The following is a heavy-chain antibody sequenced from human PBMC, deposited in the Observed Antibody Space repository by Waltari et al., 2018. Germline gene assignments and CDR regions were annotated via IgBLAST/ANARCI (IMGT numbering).Heavy chain of an antibody. CDR3: VKVMGDLGTKYGLDV. CDR1: GSTFKDFD. V-gene: IGHV3-23*05. J-gene: IGHJ6*01. D-gene: IGHD1-1*01. CDR2: IKGYGSDT. Sequence: EEQLSESGGGLVQPGGSLRLSCAASGSTFKDFDMTWVRQAPGKGRGGVSKIKGYGSDTKIGDSVRGRCTMSRDNSRGTVSLEMNGLRAADTAVYYCVKVMGDLGTKYGLDVWGRGTTVTVSS.